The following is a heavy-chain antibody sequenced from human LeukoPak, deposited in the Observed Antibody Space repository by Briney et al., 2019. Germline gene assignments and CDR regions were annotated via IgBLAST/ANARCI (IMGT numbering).Heavy chain of an antibody. CDR3: AKWRSGYPNCYFDY. V-gene: IGHV3-23*01. CDR2: LSYSGGST. Sequence: PGGSLRLSCAASGFTFTSYAMSWVRQAPGKGLEWVSGLSYSGGSTYYADSVKGRFTISRANSKNTLYLQMNSLRAEDTAVYYCAKWRSGYPNCYFDYWGQGTLVTVSS. D-gene: IGHD3-22*01. CDR1: GFTFTSYA. J-gene: IGHJ4*02.